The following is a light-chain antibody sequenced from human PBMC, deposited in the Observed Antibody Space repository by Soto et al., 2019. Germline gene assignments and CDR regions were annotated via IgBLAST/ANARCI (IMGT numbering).Light chain of an antibody. V-gene: IGLV2-14*01. CDR3: SSFTSSSTRPDV. Sequence: QSALTQPASVSGSPGQSITISCTGTSSDVGGYDYVSWYQQHPGKAPKLMIYEVSNRPSGVSNRFSGSKSGNTASLTISGLRTEDEADYYCSSFTSSSTRPDVFGTGTKLTVL. CDR2: EVS. J-gene: IGLJ1*01. CDR1: SSDVGGYDY.